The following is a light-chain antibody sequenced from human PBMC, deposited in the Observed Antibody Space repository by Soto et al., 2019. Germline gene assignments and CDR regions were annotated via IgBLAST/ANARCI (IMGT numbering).Light chain of an antibody. Sequence: QSVLTQPRSVSGSPGQSVTISCTGTSSDVGGYNFVSWYQQYPGKAPKLIIYDVTKGPSGVPDRFSGSKSGSTASLTISGLQTDDEADYYCCSYAGSYTHVFGTGTKLTVL. CDR1: SSDVGGYNF. CDR3: CSYAGSYTHV. CDR2: DVT. J-gene: IGLJ1*01. V-gene: IGLV2-11*01.